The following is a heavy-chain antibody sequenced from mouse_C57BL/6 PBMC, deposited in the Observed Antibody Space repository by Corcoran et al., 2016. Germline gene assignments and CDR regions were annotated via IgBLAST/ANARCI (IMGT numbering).Heavy chain of an antibody. J-gene: IGHJ2*01. CDR2: IYPGSGNT. CDR3: ASGDYGNFDY. V-gene: IGHV1-76*01. D-gene: IGHD2-1*01. CDR1: GYTFTDYY. Sequence: QVQLKQSGAELVRPGASVKLSCKASGYTFTDYYINWVKQRPGQGLEWIARIYPGSGNTYYNEKFKGKATLTAKKSSSTAYMQLSSLTSEDSAVYFCASGDYGNFDYWGQGTTLTVSS.